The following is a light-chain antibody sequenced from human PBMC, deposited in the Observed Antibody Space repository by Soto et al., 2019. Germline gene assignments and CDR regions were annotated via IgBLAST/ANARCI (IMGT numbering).Light chain of an antibody. CDR1: SGNSSNT. CDR3: ETWDSNTRV. Sequence: QPVLTQSSSASASRGSSVKLTCTLSSGNSSNTIAWQQQQPGKAPRYLMKLEGSGSYKKGSGVADRSSGSSSGADRYLTISNLQSEDEADYYCETWDSNTRVFGGGTKVTVL. V-gene: IGLV4-60*03. J-gene: IGLJ3*02. CDR2: LEGSGSY.